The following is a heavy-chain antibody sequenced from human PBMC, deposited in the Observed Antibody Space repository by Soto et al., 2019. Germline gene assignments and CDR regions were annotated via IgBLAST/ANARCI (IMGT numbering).Heavy chain of an antibody. V-gene: IGHV2-70*04. D-gene: IGHD2-8*01. CDR3: ARTPGNGNCFDP. CDR1: GFSLSTGGMR. CDR2: IDWGDDK. J-gene: IGHJ5*02. Sequence: SGPTLVNPTQTLTLTCTFSGFSLSTGGMRVSWIRQPPGKALEWLARIDWGDDKFYSTSLKTRLTISKDTSKNQVVLTMTNMDSVDTATYYCARTPGNGNCFDPWGQGTLVTVSS.